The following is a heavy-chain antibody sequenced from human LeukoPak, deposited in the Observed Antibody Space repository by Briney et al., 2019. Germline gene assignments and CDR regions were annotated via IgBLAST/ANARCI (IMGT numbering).Heavy chain of an antibody. Sequence: PGGSLRLSCVVSGINFADYAMNWVRQAPGKGLEWVSYIGRNGLSIYYADSVRGRFTISRDNAKNSLYLQMNSLRVDDTAFYYCGRVSPFDFWGQGILVTVSS. CDR1: GINFADYA. CDR2: IGRNGLSI. J-gene: IGHJ4*02. CDR3: GRVSPFDF. V-gene: IGHV3-48*03.